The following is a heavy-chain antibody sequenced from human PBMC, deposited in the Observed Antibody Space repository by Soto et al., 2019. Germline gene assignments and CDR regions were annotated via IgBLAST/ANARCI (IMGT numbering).Heavy chain of an antibody. D-gene: IGHD3-22*01. CDR2: IYYSGST. CDR1: GGSISSGGYY. Sequence: SETPSLTCTVSGGSISSGGYYWSWIRQHPGKGLEWIGYIYYSGSTYYNPSLKSRVTISVDTSKNQFSLKLSSVTAADTAVYYCATYDSSDYYSGSPIGWFDPWGQGTLVTVSS. J-gene: IGHJ5*02. CDR3: ATYDSSDYYSGSPIGWFDP. V-gene: IGHV4-31*03.